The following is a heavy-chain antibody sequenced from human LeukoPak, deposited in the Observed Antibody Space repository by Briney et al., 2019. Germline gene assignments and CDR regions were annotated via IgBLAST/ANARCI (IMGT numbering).Heavy chain of an antibody. CDR2: INLDGSEK. CDR1: GFTISSYW. Sequence: GGSLRLSCAASGFTISSYWMSWVGQAPGKGLEWVANINLDGSEKYYVDSVKGRFTISRDNAKNSLYQQMNSLRAEDTAVYYCARFNWNDSSWGQGTLVTVSS. J-gene: IGHJ5*02. CDR3: ARFNWNDSS. D-gene: IGHD1-1*01. V-gene: IGHV3-7*05.